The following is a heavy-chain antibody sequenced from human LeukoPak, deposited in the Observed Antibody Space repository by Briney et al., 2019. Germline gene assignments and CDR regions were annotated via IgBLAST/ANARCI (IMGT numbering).Heavy chain of an antibody. V-gene: IGHV5-51*01. D-gene: IGHD1-26*01. J-gene: IGHJ6*02. CDR2: IYPGDSDT. CDR3: ARHSEWEPGYYYYGMDV. Sequence: GESLKISCKGSGYSFISYWIGWVLQMPGKGLECMGIIYPGDSDTRYSPSFQGQVTISADKSISTAYLQWSSLKASDTAMYYCARHSEWEPGYYYYGMDVWGQGTTVTVSS. CDR1: GYSFISYW.